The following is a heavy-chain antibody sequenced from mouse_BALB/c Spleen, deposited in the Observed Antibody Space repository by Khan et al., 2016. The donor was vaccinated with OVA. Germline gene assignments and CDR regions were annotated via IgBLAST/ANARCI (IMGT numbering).Heavy chain of an antibody. D-gene: IGHD1-2*01. CDR2: ISYSGST. V-gene: IGHV3-2*02. J-gene: IGHJ2*01. Sequence: VQLQESGPGLVKPSQSPSLTCTVTGYSITSGYGWNWIRQFPGNKLEWMGYISYSGSTNYNPSLKSRISITRDTSKNQFILQLNSVTTEDTATYYCARTARIKYWGQGTTLTVSS. CDR3: ARTARIKY. CDR1: GYSITSGYG.